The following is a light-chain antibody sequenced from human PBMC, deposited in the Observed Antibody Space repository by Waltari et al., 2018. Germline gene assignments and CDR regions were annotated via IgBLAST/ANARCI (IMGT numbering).Light chain of an antibody. CDR2: GAS. CDR3: QQYGRSSWT. CDR1: QSVSSSD. V-gene: IGKV3-20*01. J-gene: IGKJ1*01. Sequence: DIVLTQSPGTLSLSPGERAALPCRASQSVSSSDLAWYQQKPGQAPRLIIYGASSRATGIPDSFSGSGSGTDFTLAISRLEPEDFAVYYCQQYGRSSWTFGQGTKVEIK.